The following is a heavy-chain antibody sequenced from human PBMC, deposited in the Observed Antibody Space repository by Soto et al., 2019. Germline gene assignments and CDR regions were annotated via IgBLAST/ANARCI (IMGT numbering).Heavy chain of an antibody. J-gene: IGHJ4*02. Sequence: QVQLVESGGGVVQPGRSLRLSCAASGFTFSSYGMHWVRQAPGKGLEWVAVIWYDGSNKYYADSVKGRFTISRDNSKNTLYLQMNSLRAEDTAVYYYARFAYTVTTGGYFDYWGQGTLVTVSS. CDR3: ARFAYTVTTGGYFDY. CDR2: IWYDGSNK. V-gene: IGHV3-33*01. D-gene: IGHD4-4*01. CDR1: GFTFSSYG.